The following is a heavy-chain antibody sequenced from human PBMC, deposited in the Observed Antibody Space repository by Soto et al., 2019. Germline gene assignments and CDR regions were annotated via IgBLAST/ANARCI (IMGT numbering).Heavy chain of an antibody. CDR2: IYPGDSDT. CDR3: AREAYYYGSGSYYKGGYYGMDV. Sequence: PGESLKISCKGSENTFTSYWIGSVRQMPGKALEWMGIIYPGDSDTRYSPSFQGQVTISADKSISTAYLQWSSLKASDTAMYYCAREAYYYGSGSYYKGGYYGMDVWGQGTTVTVSS. CDR1: ENTFTSYW. D-gene: IGHD3-10*01. J-gene: IGHJ6*02. V-gene: IGHV5-51*01.